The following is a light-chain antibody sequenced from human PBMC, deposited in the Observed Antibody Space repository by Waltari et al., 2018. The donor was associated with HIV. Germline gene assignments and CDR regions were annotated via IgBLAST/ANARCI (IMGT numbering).Light chain of an antibody. J-gene: IGLJ3*02. CDR2: EVS. CDR1: SGDVGGSKY. V-gene: IGLV2-8*01. Sequence: QSALTQPPSASGSPGQPVTTSCNGTSGDVGGSKYVSWYQQFPGNAPKVLISEVSKRPSGVPARFSGSKSGNTASLTVSGLQAEDEADYYCSSYAGNNNGVFGGGTKLTVL. CDR3: SSYAGNNNGV.